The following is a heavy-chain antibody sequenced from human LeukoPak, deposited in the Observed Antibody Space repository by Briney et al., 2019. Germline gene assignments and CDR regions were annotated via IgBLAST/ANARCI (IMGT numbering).Heavy chain of an antibody. V-gene: IGHV5-51*01. CDR1: GYSFTTYW. D-gene: IGHD3-10*01. CDR2: IFPGDSDT. Sequence: GESLKISCKGFGYSFTTYWLGWVRQMPGKGLEWMGLIFPGDSDTRYSPSFQGQVTISADKSISTAYLQWSSLKASDTAMYYCARLPPYYGSGSYYKKGEYYFDYWGQGTLVTVSS. CDR3: ARLPPYYGSGSYYKKGEYYFDY. J-gene: IGHJ4*02.